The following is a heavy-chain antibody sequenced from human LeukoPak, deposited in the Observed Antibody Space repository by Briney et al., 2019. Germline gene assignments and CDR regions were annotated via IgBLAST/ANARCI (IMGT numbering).Heavy chain of an antibody. CDR1: GFTFSNAW. J-gene: IGHJ4*02. D-gene: IGHD4-23*01. CDR3: AKGRLRGGNMDY. V-gene: IGHV3-15*01. CDR2: IKSKTDGGTT. Sequence: PGGSLRLSCAASGFTFSNAWTSWVRQAPGKGLEWVGRIKSKTDGGTTDYAAPVKGRFTISRDDSKNTLYLQMNSLKTEDTAVYYCAKGRLRGGNMDYWGQGTLVTVSS.